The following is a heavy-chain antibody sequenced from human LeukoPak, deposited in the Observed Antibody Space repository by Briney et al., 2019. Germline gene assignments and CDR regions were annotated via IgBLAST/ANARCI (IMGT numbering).Heavy chain of an antibody. Sequence: SETLSLTCTVSGGSMSSSYWSWIRQPPGKGLEWIGYIYYSGSTNYNPSLKSRVTISVDTSKNQFSLKLSSVTAADTAVYYCARDPPRYDYVWGSYPLGMDVWGQGTTVTVSS. D-gene: IGHD3-16*02. CDR1: GGSMSSSY. CDR2: IYYSGST. CDR3: ARDPPRYDYVWGSYPLGMDV. J-gene: IGHJ6*02. V-gene: IGHV4-59*01.